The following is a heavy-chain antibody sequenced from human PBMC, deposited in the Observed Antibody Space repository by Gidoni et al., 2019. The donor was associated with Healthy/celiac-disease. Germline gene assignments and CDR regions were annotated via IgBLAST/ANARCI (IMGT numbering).Heavy chain of an antibody. J-gene: IGHJ6*02. CDR2: IYYSGST. CDR1: GGSISRGGYY. CDR3: ARDRAYYDFWSGYPGPV. D-gene: IGHD3-3*01. Sequence: QVQLQESGPGLVKPSQTLSLPCTFSGGSISRGGYYGSWIRQHPGKGLEWIGYIYYSGSTYYNPSLKSRVTISVDTSKNQFSLKLSSVTAADTAVYYCARDRAYYDFWSGYPGPVWGQGTTVTVSS. V-gene: IGHV4-31*03.